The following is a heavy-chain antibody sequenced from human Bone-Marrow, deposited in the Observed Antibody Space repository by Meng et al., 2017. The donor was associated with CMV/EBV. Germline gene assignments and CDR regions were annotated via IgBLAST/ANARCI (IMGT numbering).Heavy chain of an antibody. Sequence: GESLKISWAASGFTFSSYSMNWVRQAPGKGLEWVSSISSSSSYIYYADSVKGRFTISRDNANNSLYLQMNSLRAEDTAVYYCARAVEYQLLYYYYGMDFWGQGTTVTVSS. CDR3: ARAVEYQLLYYYYGMDF. CDR2: ISSSSSYI. D-gene: IGHD2-2*01. CDR1: GFTFSSYS. V-gene: IGHV3-21*01. J-gene: IGHJ6*02.